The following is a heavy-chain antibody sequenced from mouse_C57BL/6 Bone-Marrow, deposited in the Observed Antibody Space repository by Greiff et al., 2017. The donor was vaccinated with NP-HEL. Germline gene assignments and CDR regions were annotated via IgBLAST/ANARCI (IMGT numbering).Heavy chain of an antibody. V-gene: IGHV1-72*01. CDR3: ARRDWYFDV. CDR1: GYTFTSYW. J-gene: IGHJ1*03. Sequence: QVQLQQPGAELVKPGASVKLSCKASGYTFTSYWMHWVKQRPGRGLEWIGRIDPNSGGTKYNEKFKSKATLTVDKPSSTAHMQLSSLTSGDSAVYYCARRDWYFDVWGTGTTVTVSS. CDR2: IDPNSGGT.